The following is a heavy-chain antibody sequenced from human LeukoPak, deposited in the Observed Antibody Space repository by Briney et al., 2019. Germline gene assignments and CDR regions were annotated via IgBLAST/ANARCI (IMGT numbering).Heavy chain of an antibody. CDR3: ARYSAARPRVDYYYYMDV. CDR1: GFTFSSYE. V-gene: IGHV3-48*03. J-gene: IGHJ6*03. Sequence: GGSLRLSCAASGFTFSSYEMNWVRQAPGKGLEWVSYISSSGSTIYYADSVKGRFTISRDNAKNSLYLQMNSLRAEDTAVYYCARYSAARPRVDYYYYMDVWGKGTTVTISS. CDR2: ISSSGSTI. D-gene: IGHD6-13*01.